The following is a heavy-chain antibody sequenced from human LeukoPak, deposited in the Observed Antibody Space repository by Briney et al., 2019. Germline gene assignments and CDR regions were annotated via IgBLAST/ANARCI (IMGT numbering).Heavy chain of an antibody. CDR2: ISSDSSTI. D-gene: IGHD2-15*01. V-gene: IGHV3-48*04. CDR3: AGYCSGRDCYSEPY. J-gene: IGHJ4*02. Sequence: GGSLRLSCAASRFTFSNYNMCWVRQAPGKGLEWVSYISSDSSTIYYADSVTGRFTISRDDAKNSLYLQMNSLRADDTAVHYCAGYCSGRDCYSEPYWGQGTLVTVSS. CDR1: RFTFSNYN.